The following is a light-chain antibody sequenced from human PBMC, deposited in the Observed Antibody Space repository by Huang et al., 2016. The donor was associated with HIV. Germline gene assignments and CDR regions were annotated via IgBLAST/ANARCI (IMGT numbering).Light chain of an antibody. Sequence: VLTQSPATLSWSRGERVPLSCRASQSVGNDIAWYQQKPGQSPKLLIYDTSTRATGTPVRFSGSGSGTDFTLSISSLESEDFAVYYCQQRSSGVTFGGGTRVEVK. CDR3: QQRSSGVT. V-gene: IGKV3-11*01. CDR1: QSVGND. J-gene: IGKJ4*01. CDR2: DTS.